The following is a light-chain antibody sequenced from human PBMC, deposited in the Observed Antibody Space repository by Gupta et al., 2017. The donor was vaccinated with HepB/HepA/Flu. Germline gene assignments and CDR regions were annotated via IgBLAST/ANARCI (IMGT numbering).Light chain of an antibody. J-gene: IGLJ3*02. Sequence: SVLPPPPSASGAPGLRVTISCTGISSNIGAGYDVHWYQQRPGTAPKLLIYGNSNRPSGVPDRFSGSKSGTSASLAITGLQAEDEADYYCQSYESSRSGWVFGGGTKLTVL. CDR1: SSNIGAGYD. CDR3: QSYESSRSGWV. V-gene: IGLV1-40*01. CDR2: GNS.